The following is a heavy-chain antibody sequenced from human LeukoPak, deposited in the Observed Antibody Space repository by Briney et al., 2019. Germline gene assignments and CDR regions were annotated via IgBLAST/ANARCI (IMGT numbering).Heavy chain of an antibody. V-gene: IGHV3-48*03. D-gene: IGHD2-15*01. CDR3: ARGLGGGTPFDF. Sequence: GGSLRLSCAASGFTFRSYEMNWVRQAPGKGLEWVSYISSSGSTRYYAESAKGRFTISRDNAKKSLDLQVNSLRVEDTAVYYCARGLGGGTPFDFWGQGTLVTVSS. CDR2: ISSSGSTR. J-gene: IGHJ4*02. CDR1: GFTFRSYE.